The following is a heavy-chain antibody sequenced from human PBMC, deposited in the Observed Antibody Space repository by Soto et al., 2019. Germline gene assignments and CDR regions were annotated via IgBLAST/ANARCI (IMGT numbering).Heavy chain of an antibody. CDR3: ARMADYFDNSGYYQERDY. J-gene: IGHJ4*02. CDR2: IHYSGNT. Sequence: SETLSLTCTVSGGSISSGGYYWSWIRQHPGKGLEGIGYIHYSGNTYYNPPLRSRVTMSIDTSNSQFSLKLSSVTAADTAVYYCARMADYFDNSGYYQERDYWGQGTLVTVSS. V-gene: IGHV4-31*03. CDR1: GGSISSGGYY. D-gene: IGHD3-22*01.